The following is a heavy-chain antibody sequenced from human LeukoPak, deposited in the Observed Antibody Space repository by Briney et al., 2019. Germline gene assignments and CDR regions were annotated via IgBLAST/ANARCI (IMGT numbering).Heavy chain of an antibody. CDR1: GFTFSSYS. Sequence: GSLRLSCAASGFTFSSYSMNWVRQPPGKGLEWIGEINHSGSTNYNPSLKSRVTISVDTSKNQFSLKLSSVTAADTAVYYCARLGNEYYYDSSGYSHAFDIWGQGTMVTVSS. J-gene: IGHJ3*02. CDR3: ARLGNEYYYDSSGYSHAFDI. CDR2: INHSGST. D-gene: IGHD3-22*01. V-gene: IGHV4-34*01.